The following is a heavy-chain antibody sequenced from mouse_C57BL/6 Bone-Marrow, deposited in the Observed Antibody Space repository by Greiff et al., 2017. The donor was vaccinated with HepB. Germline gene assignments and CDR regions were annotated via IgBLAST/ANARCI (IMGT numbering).Heavy chain of an antibody. CDR3: AGGLEGGYAMDY. V-gene: IGHV14-2*01. J-gene: IGHJ4*01. CDR2: IDPEDGET. D-gene: IGHD2-4*01. Sequence: LKQSGAELVKPGASVKLSCTASGFNIKDYYMHWVKQRTEQGLEWIGRIDPEDGETKYAPKFQGKATITEDTSSNTAYLQLSSLTSEDIAVYYCAGGLEGGYAMDYWGQGTSVTVSS. CDR1: GFNIKDYY.